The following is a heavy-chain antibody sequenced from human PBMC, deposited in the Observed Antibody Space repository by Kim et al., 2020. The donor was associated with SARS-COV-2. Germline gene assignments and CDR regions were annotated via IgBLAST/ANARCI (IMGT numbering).Heavy chain of an antibody. CDR1: GFTFDDYT. V-gene: IGHV3-43*01. CDR2: ISWDGGST. D-gene: IGHD3-22*01. Sequence: GGSLRLSCAASGFTFDDYTMHWVRQAPGKGLEWVSLISWDGGSTYYADSVKGRFTISRDNSKNSLYLQMNSLRTEDTALYYCAKDSAPYYYDSSGYPGYWGQGTLVTVSS. J-gene: IGHJ4*02. CDR3: AKDSAPYYYDSSGYPGY.